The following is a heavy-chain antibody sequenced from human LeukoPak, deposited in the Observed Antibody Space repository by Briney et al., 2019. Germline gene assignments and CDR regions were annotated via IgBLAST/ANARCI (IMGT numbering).Heavy chain of an antibody. D-gene: IGHD3-16*01. V-gene: IGHV4-38-2*01. J-gene: IGHJ4*02. CDR2: FYHGGTT. Sequence: SETLSLTCGISGYSFSGGYFWGWVRQSPGKGLEWIGSFYHGGTTYYNPSLKTRVTTSVDTSKNQFSLRLTSVTAADTAVYYCARGLPVPEAIGALGFDYWGRGTLVAVSS. CDR3: ARGLPVPEAIGALGFDY. CDR1: GYSFSGGYF.